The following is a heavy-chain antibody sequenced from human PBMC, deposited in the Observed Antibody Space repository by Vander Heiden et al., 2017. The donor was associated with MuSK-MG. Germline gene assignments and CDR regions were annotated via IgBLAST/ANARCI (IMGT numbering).Heavy chain of an antibody. D-gene: IGHD5-12*01. CDR2: IYYSGST. J-gene: IGHJ4*02. Sequence: QLQLQESGPGLVKPSETLSLTCTVSGGSISSSSYYWGWIRQPPGKGLEWIGSIYYSGSTYYNPSLKSRVTISVDTSKNQFSLKLSSVTAADTAVYYCARQGGYSGYDYIDYWGQGTLVTVSS. CDR1: GGSISSSSYY. CDR3: ARQGGYSGYDYIDY. V-gene: IGHV4-39*01.